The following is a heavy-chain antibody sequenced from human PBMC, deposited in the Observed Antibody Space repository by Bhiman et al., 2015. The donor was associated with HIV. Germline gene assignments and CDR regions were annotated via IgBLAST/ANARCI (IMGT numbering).Heavy chain of an antibody. V-gene: IGHV3-21*06. CDR2: ITSSSRYI. CDR3: ARSTKYCDTTSCYRVHYGMDV. D-gene: IGHD2-2*01. CDR1: GFTFNKYS. Sequence: EVQLVESGGGLVKPGGSLRLSCAASGFTFNKYSMTWVRQAPGKGLEWVSSITSSSRYIQYADSVKGRFTVSRDNAKNSVYLQMRSLRVEDTAVYYCARSTKYCDTTSCYRVHYGMDVWGQGP. J-gene: IGHJ6*02.